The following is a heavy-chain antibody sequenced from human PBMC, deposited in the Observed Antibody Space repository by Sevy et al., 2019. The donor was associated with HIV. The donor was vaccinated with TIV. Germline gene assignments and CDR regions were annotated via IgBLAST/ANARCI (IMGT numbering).Heavy chain of an antibody. Sequence: ASVKVSCKASGYTFTGYYMHWVRQAPGQGLEWMGWINPNSGGTNYAQKFQGRVTMTRDTSISTAYMELSRLRSDDTTVYYCARGSSSGLENYYFDYWGQGTLVTVSS. CDR1: GYTFTGYY. J-gene: IGHJ4*02. D-gene: IGHD3-22*01. CDR3: ARGSSSGLENYYFDY. CDR2: INPNSGGT. V-gene: IGHV1-2*02.